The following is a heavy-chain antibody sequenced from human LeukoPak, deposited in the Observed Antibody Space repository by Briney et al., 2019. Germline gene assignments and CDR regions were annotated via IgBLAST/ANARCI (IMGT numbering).Heavy chain of an antibody. D-gene: IGHD3-10*01. Sequence: PGGSLRLSCAASGFTFSSYAMSWVRQAPGKGLEWVSAISGSGGSTYYADSVKGRFTISRDNSKNTLYLQMNSLRAEDTAVYYCAREFRGNHYYGSGSYYKPATPNDYWGQGTLVTVSS. J-gene: IGHJ4*02. V-gene: IGHV3-23*01. CDR3: AREFRGNHYYGSGSYYKPATPNDY. CDR2: ISGSGGST. CDR1: GFTFSSYA.